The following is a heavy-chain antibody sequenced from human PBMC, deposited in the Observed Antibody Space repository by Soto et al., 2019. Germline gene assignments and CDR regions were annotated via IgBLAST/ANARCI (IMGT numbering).Heavy chain of an antibody. CDR2: ISGSGGST. D-gene: IGHD5-12*01. V-gene: IGHV3-23*01. Sequence: GGSLRLSCAASGFTFSSYAMSWVRQAPGKGLEWVSAISGSGGSTYYADSVKGRFTISRDNSKNTLYLQMNSLRAEDTAVYYCAKDLVATIRYNWFDPWGQGTLVTVSS. CDR1: GFTFSSYA. CDR3: AKDLVATIRYNWFDP. J-gene: IGHJ5*02.